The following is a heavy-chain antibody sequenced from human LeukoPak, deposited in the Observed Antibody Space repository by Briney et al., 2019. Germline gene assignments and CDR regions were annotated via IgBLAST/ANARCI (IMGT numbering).Heavy chain of an antibody. V-gene: IGHV4-59*01. Sequence: PSETLSLTCTVSGGSISSYYWSWIRQPPGKGLEWIGYIYYSGSTNYNPSLKSRVTISVDTSKNQFSLKLSSVTAADTAVYYCARDGGRGYYYDSSGYSEDAFDIWGQGTMVTVSS. CDR1: GGSISSYY. J-gene: IGHJ3*02. CDR3: ARDGGRGYYYDSSGYSEDAFDI. D-gene: IGHD3-22*01. CDR2: IYYSGST.